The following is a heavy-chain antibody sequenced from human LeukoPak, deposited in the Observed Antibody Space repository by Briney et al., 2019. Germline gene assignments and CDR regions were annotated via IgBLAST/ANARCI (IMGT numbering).Heavy chain of an antibody. D-gene: IGHD1-14*01. CDR1: GYTLTGYY. Sequence: ASVKVSCKASGYTLTGYYMHCVPQAPGQGLEWMGWINPNSGGTNYAQKFQGRVTMTRDTSITTAYMELSRLSSNDPEVYYCASHTGTVTKDWYSDLWGRGTLVTVSS. J-gene: IGHJ2*01. CDR2: INPNSGGT. CDR3: ASHTGTVTKDWYSDL. V-gene: IGHV1-2*02.